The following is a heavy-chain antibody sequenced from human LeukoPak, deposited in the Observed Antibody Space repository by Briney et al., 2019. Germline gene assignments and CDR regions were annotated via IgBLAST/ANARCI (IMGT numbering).Heavy chain of an antibody. V-gene: IGHV4-34*01. CDR2: INHSGST. CDR1: GGSFSDYY. D-gene: IGHD3-22*01. CDR3: ARGGFNYYYDSSGYYYR. Sequence: SETLSLTCAVYGGSFSDYYWSWIRQPPGKGLEWIGEINHSGSTNYNPSLKSRVTISVDTSKNQFSPKLSSVTAADTAVYYCARGGFNYYYDSSGYYYRWGQGTLVTVSS. J-gene: IGHJ4*02.